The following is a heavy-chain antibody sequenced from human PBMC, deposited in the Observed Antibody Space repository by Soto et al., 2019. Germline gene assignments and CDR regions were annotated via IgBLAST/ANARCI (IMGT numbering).Heavy chain of an antibody. Sequence: GGSLRLSCAASGFTFSSHSMNWVRQAPGKGLEWVSYISSSSSTIYYADSVKGRFTISRDNAKNSLYLQMNSLRAEDTAVYYCARAQGYCSSTSCSLFAYWGQGTLVTVSS. CDR2: ISSSSSTI. V-gene: IGHV3-48*01. CDR3: ARAQGYCSSTSCSLFAY. CDR1: GFTFSSHS. J-gene: IGHJ4*02. D-gene: IGHD2-2*01.